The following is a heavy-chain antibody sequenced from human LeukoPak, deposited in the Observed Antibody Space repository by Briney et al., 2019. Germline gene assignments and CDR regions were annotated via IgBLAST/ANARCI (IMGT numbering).Heavy chain of an antibody. CDR3: ARGRSGSYYFDY. J-gene: IGHJ4*02. CDR1: GDSISTYY. Sequence: TSETLSLTCSFSGDSISTYYWSWIRQSPGKGLEWIGHIYSSGNTDYNSSLKSRVTISVDTSKNQFSLRLNSVTAADTAVYYCARGRSGSYYFDYWGQGTLVTVSS. D-gene: IGHD1-26*01. V-gene: IGHV4-59*08. CDR2: IYSSGNT.